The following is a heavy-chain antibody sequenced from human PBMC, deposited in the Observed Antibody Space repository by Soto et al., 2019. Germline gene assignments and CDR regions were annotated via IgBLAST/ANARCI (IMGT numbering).Heavy chain of an antibody. J-gene: IGHJ4*02. CDR3: ARDSSGYCYVGYFDY. Sequence: GGSLRLSCAASGFTFSSYAMHWVRQAPGKGLEWVAVISYDGSNKYYADSVKGRFTIPRDNSKNTLYLQMNSLRAEDTAVYYCARDSSGYCYVGYFDYWGQGTLVTVSS. CDR2: ISYDGSNK. CDR1: GFTFSSYA. V-gene: IGHV3-30-3*01. D-gene: IGHD3-22*01.